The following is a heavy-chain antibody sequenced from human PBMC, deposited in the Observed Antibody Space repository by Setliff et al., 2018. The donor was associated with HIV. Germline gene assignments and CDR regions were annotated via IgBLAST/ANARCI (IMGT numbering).Heavy chain of an antibody. D-gene: IGHD3-3*01. CDR1: GYTFTSYG. CDR2: MKPNSGNI. Sequence: ASVKVSCKASGYTFTSYGISWVRQAPGQGLEWMGWMKPNSGNIGYAQKFQGRVTMTRNTSISTAYMELSSLRSEDTAVYYCARDAPAEYYDFWSGYILWDVWGKGTTVTVS. CDR3: ARDAPAEYYDFWSGYILWDV. V-gene: IGHV1-8*01. J-gene: IGHJ6*03.